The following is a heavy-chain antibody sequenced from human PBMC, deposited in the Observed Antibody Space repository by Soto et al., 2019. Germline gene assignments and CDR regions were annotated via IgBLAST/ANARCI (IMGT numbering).Heavy chain of an antibody. V-gene: IGHV1-18*01. D-gene: IGHD6-6*01. CDR1: GYTFTSYG. CDR3: ARDRPIPEETDYYYGMDV. J-gene: IGHJ6*02. Sequence: ASVKVSCKASGYTFTSYGISWVRQAPGQGLEWMGWISAYNGNTNYAQKLQGRVTMTTDTSTSTAYMELRSLRSDDTAVYYCARDRPIPEETDYYYGMDVWGQGTTVTVSS. CDR2: ISAYNGNT.